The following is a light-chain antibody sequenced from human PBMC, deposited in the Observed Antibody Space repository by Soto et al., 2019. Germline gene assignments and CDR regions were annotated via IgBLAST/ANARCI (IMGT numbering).Light chain of an antibody. V-gene: IGKV1-39*01. Sequence: DIQLTQSPSSLSASVGDRVTITCRASQSMSNYLNWYQQKPGKAPNLLIYAASKLQTGVPSRFSGSGSGTDFTLTISSPQPEDFATYYCQQSYSTPITFGQGTRLEIK. CDR3: QQSYSTPIT. CDR2: AAS. J-gene: IGKJ5*01. CDR1: QSMSNY.